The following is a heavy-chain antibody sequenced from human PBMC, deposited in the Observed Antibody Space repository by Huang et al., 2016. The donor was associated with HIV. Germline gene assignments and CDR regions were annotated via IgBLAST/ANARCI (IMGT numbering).Heavy chain of an antibody. CDR3: VKDYESGWYFYKNHLYIGYFDY. CDR2: LSWNGENV. Sequence: VQLVESGGGLAQPGRSLRLSCVTSGFTIKDYAMHWVRQSPEKGLEWVSGLSWNGENVGYADTGKGRFTISRDNGKNVVHLQMNSLRPEDTAIYYCVKDYESGWYFYKNHLYIGYFDYWGRGTHVVVSS. V-gene: IGHV3-9*01. D-gene: IGHD1-26*01. CDR1: GFTIKDYA. J-gene: IGHJ4*02.